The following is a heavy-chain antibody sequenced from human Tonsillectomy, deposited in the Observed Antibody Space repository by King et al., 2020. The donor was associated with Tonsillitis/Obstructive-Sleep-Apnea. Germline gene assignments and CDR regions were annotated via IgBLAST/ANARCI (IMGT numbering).Heavy chain of an antibody. J-gene: IGHJ4*02. CDR3: ARPALPDILTGCYDY. CDR1: GGIFSSYA. D-gene: IGHD3-9*01. Sequence: VQLVQSGAEVKKPGSSVKVSCKASGGIFSSYAINWVRQAPGQGLAWMGGIFPMFGIVNYAQKFQGRVTITADKSTSTAYMELRSLTSEDTAVYYCARPALPDILTGCYDYWGRGTLVTVSS. V-gene: IGHV1-69*10. CDR2: IFPMFGIV.